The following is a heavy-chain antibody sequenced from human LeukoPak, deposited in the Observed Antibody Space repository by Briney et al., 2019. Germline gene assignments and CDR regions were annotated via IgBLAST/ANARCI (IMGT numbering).Heavy chain of an antibody. CDR3: AKNGDRGAYCSGGSCYPYYYYNMDV. V-gene: IGHV3-23*01. J-gene: IGHJ6*03. Sequence: GGSLRLSCAASGFTFRSYGMSWVRQAPGKGLEWVSAIRGSGGSTYYADSVKGRFTISRDNSKNTLYLQMNSLRAEDTAIYYCAKNGDRGAYCSGGSCYPYYYYNMDVWGKGTTVTISS. CDR1: GFTFRSYG. CDR2: IRGSGGST. D-gene: IGHD2-15*01.